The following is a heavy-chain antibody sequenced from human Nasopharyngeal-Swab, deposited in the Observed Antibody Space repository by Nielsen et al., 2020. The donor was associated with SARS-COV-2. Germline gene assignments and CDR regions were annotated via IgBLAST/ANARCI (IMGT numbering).Heavy chain of an antibody. CDR2: ISGSGGST. CDR3: VKGQVAGTLSRFEH. Sequence: VRQAPGKGPEWVSGISGSGGSTNYADSVQGRFTISRDNSMNMLYLQMNSLRAEDTAIYYCVKGQVAGTLSRFEHWGQGALVTVSS. D-gene: IGHD6-19*01. V-gene: IGHV3-23*01. J-gene: IGHJ4*02.